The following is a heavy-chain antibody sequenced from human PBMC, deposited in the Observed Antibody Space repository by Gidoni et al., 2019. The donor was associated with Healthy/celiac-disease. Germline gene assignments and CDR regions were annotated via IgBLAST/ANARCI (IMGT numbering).Heavy chain of an antibody. D-gene: IGHD5-18*01. CDR1: GFTFSLYY. CDR3: ARDQGIQLWSTP. J-gene: IGHJ5*02. CDR2: ISSSSRYT. V-gene: IGHV3-11*05. Sequence: QVLLVESGGGLVKPGGSLRRSCADSGFTFSLYYMSWIRQAPGKGLEWVSYISSSSRYTNYADSVKGRFTISRDNAKNSLYLQMNSLRAEDTAVYYCARDQGIQLWSTPWGQGTLVTVSS.